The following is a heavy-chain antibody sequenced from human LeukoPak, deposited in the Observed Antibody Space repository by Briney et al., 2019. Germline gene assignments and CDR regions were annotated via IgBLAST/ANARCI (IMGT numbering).Heavy chain of an antibody. CDR2: INGDGSET. D-gene: IGHD3-10*01. CDR3: VRDIREYDF. CDR1: GFTLSNHW. Sequence: PGGSLILSCTASGFTLSNHWMDWVRQAPGKGLVWVSRINGDGSETYYADSVKGRFTSSRDNAKNTVFLQMNNLRAEDTAVYYCVRDIREYDFWGQGTLVTVSS. V-gene: IGHV3-74*01. J-gene: IGHJ4*02.